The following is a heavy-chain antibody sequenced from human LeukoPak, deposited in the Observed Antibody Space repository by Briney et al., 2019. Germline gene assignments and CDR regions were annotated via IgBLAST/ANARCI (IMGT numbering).Heavy chain of an antibody. CDR1: GGTFSSYA. D-gene: IGHD6-19*01. CDR3: ARDRLESSGFYGMDV. J-gene: IGHJ6*02. CDR2: ISAYNGNT. V-gene: IGHV1-18*01. Sequence: ASVKVSCKASGGTFSSYAISWVRQAPGQGLEWMGWISAYNGNTNYAQKLQGRVTMTTDTSTSTAYMELRSLRSDDTAVYYCARDRLESSGFYGMDVWGQGTTVTVSS.